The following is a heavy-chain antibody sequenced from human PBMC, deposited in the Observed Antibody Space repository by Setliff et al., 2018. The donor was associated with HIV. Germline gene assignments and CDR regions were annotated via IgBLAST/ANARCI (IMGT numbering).Heavy chain of an antibody. D-gene: IGHD2-8*02. CDR2: INLSGRT. CDR3: ASVSSTYWYSIFRNYYYHLDV. J-gene: IGHJ6*03. V-gene: IGHV4-34*01. Sequence: SETLSLTCTVSGGSISSYYWSWIRQPPGKGLEWFWEINLSGRTKYSPSLSSRVSISVDKSKTQFSLKLISVTAADTAVYYCASVSSTYWYSIFRNYYYHLDVWGKGTTVTVSS. CDR1: GGSISSYY.